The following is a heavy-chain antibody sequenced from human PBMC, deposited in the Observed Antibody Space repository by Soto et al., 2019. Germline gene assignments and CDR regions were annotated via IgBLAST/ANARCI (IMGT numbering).Heavy chain of an antibody. D-gene: IGHD3-10*01. V-gene: IGHV4-39*01. CDR2: IYYSGNT. CDR3: ARHLKKGTTITRGVDY. Sequence: QLQLQESGPGLVKPSETLSLTCTVSGGSISSSSYYWGWIRQPPGKGLEWIGNIYYSGNTYYNPSLKSRVTISVDTSKSQFSLTLTSVTAADTAVYYCARHLKKGTTITRGVDYWGQGILVTVSS. J-gene: IGHJ4*02. CDR1: GGSISSSSYY.